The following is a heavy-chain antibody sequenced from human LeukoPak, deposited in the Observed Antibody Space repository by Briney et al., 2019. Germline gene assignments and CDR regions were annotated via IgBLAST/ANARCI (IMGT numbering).Heavy chain of an antibody. V-gene: IGHV3-53*01. CDR1: GFTVSSKY. J-gene: IGHJ4*02. CDR2: IYSGGST. Sequence: GGSLRLSCAASGFTVSSKYMSWVRQAPGKGLEWVSVIYSGGSTYYADSVKGRFTISRDNSKNTLYLQMNSLRAEDTAVYYCAGYLVGATFLFDYWGQGTLVTVSS. CDR3: AGYLVGATFLFDY. D-gene: IGHD1-26*01.